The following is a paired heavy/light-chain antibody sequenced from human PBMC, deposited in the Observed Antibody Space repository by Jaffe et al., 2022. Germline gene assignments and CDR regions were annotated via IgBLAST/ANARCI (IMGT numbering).Light chain of an antibody. CDR1: QTILYRPKNRNY. CDR3: QQYYSNPPIT. V-gene: IGKV4-1*01. CDR2: WAS. Sequence: DIVMTQSPDSLAVSLGERATINCHSSQTILYRPKNRNYLAWYQQKAGQPPKLLIYWASTRASGVPDRFSGSGSGTDFTLTISSLQAEDVAVYFCQQYYSNPPITFGQGTRLEIK. J-gene: IGKJ5*01.
Heavy chain of an antibody. CDR2: ISTSNGNI. J-gene: IGHJ4*02. CDR1: GYDFTKYD. CDR3: VRPYDYGDFHYDF. Sequence: QVQLVQSGSELKKPGASVTLACRTSGYDFTKYDISWVRQAPGKGLEWMGWISTSNGNINYAQIIEDRVTLTTDTSSTTAYMELRNLRPDDTAIYYCVRPYDYGDFHYDFWGQGTLVTVSS. V-gene: IGHV1-18*01. D-gene: IGHD4-17*01.